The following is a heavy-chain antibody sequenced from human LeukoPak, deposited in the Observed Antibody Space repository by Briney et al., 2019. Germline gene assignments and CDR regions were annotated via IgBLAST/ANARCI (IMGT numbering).Heavy chain of an antibody. V-gene: IGHV3-30*02. CDR2: IQYDGSNK. D-gene: IGHD3-22*01. Sequence: PGGSLRLSCAASGFTFSTYGMHWVRQAPGKGLEWVAFIQYDGSNKYYADSVKGRFTISRDNSKNTLYLQMNSLRAEDTAVYYCAKDRISYYYGSSGYFLFPDYWGQGTLVTVSS. CDR1: GFTFSTYG. CDR3: AKDRISYYYGSSGYFLFPDY. J-gene: IGHJ4*02.